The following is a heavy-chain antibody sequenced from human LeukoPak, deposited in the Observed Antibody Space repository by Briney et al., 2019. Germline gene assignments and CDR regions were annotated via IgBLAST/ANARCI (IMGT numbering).Heavy chain of an antibody. CDR3: SSPASGSEYYYYYGMDV. CDR1: GGTFSSYA. CDR2: IIPIFGTA. J-gene: IGHJ6*02. Sequence: GASVKVSCKASGGTFSSYAISWVRQAPGQGLEWMGGIIPIFGTANYAQKFQGRVTITADESTSTAYMELSSLRSEDTAVYYCSSPASGSEYYYYYGMDVWGQGTTVTVSS. D-gene: IGHD1-14*01. V-gene: IGHV1-69*13.